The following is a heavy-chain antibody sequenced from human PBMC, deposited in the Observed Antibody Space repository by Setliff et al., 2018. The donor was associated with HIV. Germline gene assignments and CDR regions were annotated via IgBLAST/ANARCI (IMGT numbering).Heavy chain of an antibody. V-gene: IGHV4-34*01. CDR2: LYYSVNT. J-gene: IGHJ4*02. Sequence: SETLSLTCAVYSGSFSGYYWSWLRQPPGRGLEWIGSLYYSVNTYHNPSLKSRVTISVDTSKNQFSLKLTSVTAADTAVYYCARHEAYFDYWGQGALVTVSS. CDR1: SGSFSGYY. CDR3: ARHEAYFDY.